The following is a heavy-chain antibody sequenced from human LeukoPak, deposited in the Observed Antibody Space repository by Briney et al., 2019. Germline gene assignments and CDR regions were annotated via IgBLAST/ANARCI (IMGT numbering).Heavy chain of an antibody. CDR2: IYYTGST. J-gene: IGHJ6*03. Sequence: PSETLSLTCTVSGDSISSNTYYWGWLRQPRGRGLEGVGNIYYTGSTYYNPSLKSRVTISVDMSTNQFSLKLNSVTAADTAVYYCARDIGDIVVVPAATLPGMDVWGKGTTVTVSS. D-gene: IGHD2-2*01. CDR3: ARDIGDIVVVPAATLPGMDV. CDR1: GDSISSNTYY. V-gene: IGHV4-39*07.